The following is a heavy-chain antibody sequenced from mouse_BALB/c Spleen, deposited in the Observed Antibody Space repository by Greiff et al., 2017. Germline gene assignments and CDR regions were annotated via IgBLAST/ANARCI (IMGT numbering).Heavy chain of an antibody. CDR3: ARRSRYGNYFYAMDY. J-gene: IGHJ4*01. D-gene: IGHD2-1*01. V-gene: IGHV1-7*01. CDR1: GYTFTSYW. Sequence: VQLQQSGAELAKPGASVKMSCKASGYTFTSYWMHWVKQRPGQGLEWIGYINPSTGYTEYNQKFKDKATLTADKSSSTAYMQLSSLTSEDSAVYYCARRSRYGNYFYAMDYWGQGTSVTVSS. CDR2: INPSTGYT.